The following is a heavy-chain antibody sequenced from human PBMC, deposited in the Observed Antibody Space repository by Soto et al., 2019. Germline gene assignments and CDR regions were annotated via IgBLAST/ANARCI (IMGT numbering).Heavy chain of an antibody. CDR2: ISGSGGST. CDR1: GFTFSSYA. Sequence: GGSLRLSCAASGFTFSSYAMSWVRQAPGKGLEWVSAISGSGGSTYYADSVKGRFTISRDNSKNTLYLQMNSLRAEDTAVYYCAKDLVQEQWSRFNQYYFDYWGQGTLVTVSS. CDR3: AKDLVQEQWSRFNQYYFDY. J-gene: IGHJ4*02. V-gene: IGHV3-23*01. D-gene: IGHD6-19*01.